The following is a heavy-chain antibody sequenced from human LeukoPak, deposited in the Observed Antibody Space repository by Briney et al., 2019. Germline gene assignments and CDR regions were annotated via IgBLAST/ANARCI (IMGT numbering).Heavy chain of an antibody. D-gene: IGHD5-18*01. J-gene: IGHJ4*02. CDR2: ISWDGGST. Sequence: PGGSLRLSCAASGFTFDDYAMHWVRQAPGKGLEWVSFISWDGGSTYYAASVKGRFTISRDSSKNTLYLQMNSLRAEDTAVYYCAKEAARGFSYGSFDFWGQGTLVTVSS. V-gene: IGHV3-43D*03. CDR3: AKEAARGFSYGSFDF. CDR1: GFTFDDYA.